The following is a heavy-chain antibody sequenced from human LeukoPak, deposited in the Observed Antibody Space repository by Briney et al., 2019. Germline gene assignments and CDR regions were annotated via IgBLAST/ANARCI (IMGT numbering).Heavy chain of an antibody. CDR3: ARDTQEPAEMTTVGDAFDI. Sequence: SETLSLTCTVSGGSISSYYWSWIRQSPGKGLEWIGYIYYSGSTKYNPSLKSRVTISVDTSKNQFSLKLNSVTAVDTAVYYCARDTQEPAEMTTVGDAFDIWGQGTMVTVSS. J-gene: IGHJ3*02. D-gene: IGHD4-17*01. V-gene: IGHV4-59*01. CDR1: GGSISSYY. CDR2: IYYSGST.